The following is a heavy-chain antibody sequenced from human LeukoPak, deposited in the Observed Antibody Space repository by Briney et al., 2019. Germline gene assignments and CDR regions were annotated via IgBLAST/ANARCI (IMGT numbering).Heavy chain of an antibody. CDR1: GGSISSTSYY. CDR2: IYYSGST. J-gene: IGHJ4*02. V-gene: IGHV4-39*01. CDR3: ARGVAAAGHYYFDY. Sequence: SETLSLTCTVSGGSISSTSYYWGWIRQPPGKGLEWIGTIYYSGSTYYNPSLKSRVTISVDTSKNQLSLKLSSVTAADTAVYYCARGVAAAGHYYFDYWGQGTLVTVSS. D-gene: IGHD6-13*01.